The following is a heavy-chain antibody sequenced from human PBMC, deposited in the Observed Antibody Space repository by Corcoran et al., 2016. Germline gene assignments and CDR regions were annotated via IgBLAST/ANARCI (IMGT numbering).Heavy chain of an antibody. Sequence: QVQLVESGGGVVQPGRSLRLSCAASGFTFSSYGMHWVRQAPGKGLEWVAVIWYDGSNKYYADSVKGRFTISRDNSKNTLYLQMNSLRAEDMAVYYWAREATPSITIFGVVIRRSYYGMDVWGQGTTVTVSS. CDR1: GFTFSSYG. J-gene: IGHJ6*02. D-gene: IGHD3-3*01. CDR2: IWYDGSNK. V-gene: IGHV3-33*01. CDR3: AREATPSITIFGVVIRRSYYGMDV.